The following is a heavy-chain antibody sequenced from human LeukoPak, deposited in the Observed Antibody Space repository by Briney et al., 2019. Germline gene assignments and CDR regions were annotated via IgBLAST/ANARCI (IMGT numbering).Heavy chain of an antibody. D-gene: IGHD6-19*01. CDR3: ARDWPVASESN. CDR2: INQDASEI. V-gene: IGHV3-7*03. J-gene: IGHJ4*02. Sequence: GGSLRLSCAASGLTFSRYGMSWVRQAPGKGLEWVANINQDASEIYYVDSVKGRFTISRDNAKNSMYLQMNRLRAEDTAVYYCARDWPVASESNWGQGTLVTVSS. CDR1: GLTFSRYG.